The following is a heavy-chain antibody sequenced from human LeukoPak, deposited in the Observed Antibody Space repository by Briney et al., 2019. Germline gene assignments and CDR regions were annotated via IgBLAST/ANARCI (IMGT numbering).Heavy chain of an antibody. D-gene: IGHD1-7*01. CDR2: ISWNGGFI. CDR1: GFTFGDFA. Sequence: GGSLRLSCAASGFTFGDFAMHRVRLAPGKGLEWVSGISWNGGFIDYADSVKGRFTISRDNSKNTLYLQMNSLRAEDTAVYYCAKQLRVYYYMDVWGKGTTVTVSS. CDR3: AKQLRVYYYMDV. V-gene: IGHV3-23*01. J-gene: IGHJ6*03.